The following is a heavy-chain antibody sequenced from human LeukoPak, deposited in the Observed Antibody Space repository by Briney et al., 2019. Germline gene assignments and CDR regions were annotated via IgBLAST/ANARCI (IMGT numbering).Heavy chain of an antibody. D-gene: IGHD2-2*01. CDR1: GFTFSSYG. V-gene: IGHV3-30*02. CDR3: AKALTRGYCSSTSCVDAFDI. CDR2: IRYDGSDK. J-gene: IGHJ3*02. Sequence: SGGSLRLSCAASGFTFSSYGIHWVRQAPGKGLEWVAFIRYDGSDKYYADSVKGRFTISRDNAKNSLYLQMNSLRAEDMALYYCAKALTRGYCSSTSCVDAFDIWGQGTMVTVSS.